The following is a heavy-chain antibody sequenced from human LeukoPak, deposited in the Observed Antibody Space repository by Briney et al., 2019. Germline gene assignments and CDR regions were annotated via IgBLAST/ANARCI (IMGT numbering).Heavy chain of an antibody. V-gene: IGHV1-69*13. Sequence: ASVKVSCKASGGTFSSYAISWVRQAPGQGLEWMGGIIPIFGTANCPQKFQGRVTITAYESTSTAYMELSSLRSEDTAVYYCARRYYYDSSGYLDYWGQGTLVTVSS. D-gene: IGHD3-22*01. CDR3: ARRYYYDSSGYLDY. CDR1: GGTFSSYA. CDR2: IIPIFGTA. J-gene: IGHJ4*02.